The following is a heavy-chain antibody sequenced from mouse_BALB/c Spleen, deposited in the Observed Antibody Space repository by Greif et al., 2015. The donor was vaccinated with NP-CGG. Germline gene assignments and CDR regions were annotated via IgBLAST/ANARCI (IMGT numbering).Heavy chain of an antibody. J-gene: IGHJ2*01. Sequence: EVKLEESGGGLVKPGGSLKLSCAASGFTFSDYYMYWVRQTPEKRLEWVATISDGGSYTYYPDSVKGRFTISRDNAKNNLYLQMSSLKSEDTSMYYCARDGNYWGQGTTLTVSS. CDR1: GFTFSDYY. V-gene: IGHV5-4*02. D-gene: IGHD1-1*02. CDR2: ISDGGSYT. CDR3: ARDGNY.